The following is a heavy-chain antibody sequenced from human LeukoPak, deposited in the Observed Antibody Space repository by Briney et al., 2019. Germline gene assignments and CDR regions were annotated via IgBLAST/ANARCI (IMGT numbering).Heavy chain of an antibody. V-gene: IGHV3-48*04. D-gene: IGHD3-16*01. CDR1: GFTFSSYS. CDR2: ISSSSSTI. CDR3: ATLSGPPHDY. Sequence: GGSLRLSCAASGFTFSSYSMNWVRQAPGKGLEWVSYISSSSSTIYYADSVKGRFTISRDNAKNSLYLQMYSLRAEDTAVYYCATLSGPPHDYWGQGTLVTVSS. J-gene: IGHJ4*02.